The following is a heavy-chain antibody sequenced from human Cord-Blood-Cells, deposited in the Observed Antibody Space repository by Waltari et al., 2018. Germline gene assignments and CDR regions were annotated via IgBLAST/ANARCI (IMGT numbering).Heavy chain of an antibody. Sequence: QVQLVQSGAEVKKPGASVKVSCKASGYTFTSYAMHWVRQAPGQRLEWMGWINAGNGNTKNSQNFQGRVTITRDTSASTAYMELSSLRSEDTAVYYCARGYGIAVAGTNWYFDLWGRGTLVTVSS. D-gene: IGHD6-19*01. V-gene: IGHV1-3*01. CDR2: INAGNGNT. CDR3: ARGYGIAVAGTNWYFDL. CDR1: GYTFTSYA. J-gene: IGHJ2*01.